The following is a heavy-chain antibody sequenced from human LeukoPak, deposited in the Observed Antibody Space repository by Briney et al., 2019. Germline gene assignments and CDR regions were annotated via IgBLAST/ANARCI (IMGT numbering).Heavy chain of an antibody. CDR2: INPNSGGT. J-gene: IGHJ4*02. Sequence: GASVKVSCKASGYTFTGYYMHWVRQAPGQGLEWMGWINPNSGGTNYAQKLQGRVTMARDTSVSTAYMELSRLKSDDTAVYYCARPEGGYYTDFHSWGQGTLVTVSS. CDR1: GYTFTGYY. CDR3: ARPEGGYYTDFHS. D-gene: IGHD3-3*01. V-gene: IGHV1-2*02.